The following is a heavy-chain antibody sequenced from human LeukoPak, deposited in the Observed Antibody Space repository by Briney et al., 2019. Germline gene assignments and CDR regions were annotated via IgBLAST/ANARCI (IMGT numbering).Heavy chain of an antibody. Sequence: GGSLRLSCAASGFTFSSYEMNWVRQAPGKGLEWVSYISSSGNTTYNADSVKGRFTISRDNSKNSLYLQMNSLRTEDTALYYCAKGKNTGSYLSHVDYWGQGTLVTVSS. CDR2: ISSSGNTT. V-gene: IGHV3-48*03. CDR3: AKGKNTGSYLSHVDY. J-gene: IGHJ4*02. D-gene: IGHD3-10*01. CDR1: GFTFSSYE.